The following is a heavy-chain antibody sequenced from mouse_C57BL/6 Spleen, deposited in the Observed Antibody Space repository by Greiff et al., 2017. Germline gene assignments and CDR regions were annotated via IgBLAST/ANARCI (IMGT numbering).Heavy chain of an antibody. Sequence: QVQLQQSGAELVKPGASVKISCKASGYAFSSYWMNWVKQRPGKGLEWIGQIYPGDGDTNYNGKFKGKATLTADKSSSTAYMPLSSLTSEDSAVYFCARGLWERYFDVWGTGTTGTVSS. V-gene: IGHV1-80*01. J-gene: IGHJ1*03. CDR3: ARGLWERYFDV. D-gene: IGHD1-1*02. CDR1: GYAFSSYW. CDR2: IYPGDGDT.